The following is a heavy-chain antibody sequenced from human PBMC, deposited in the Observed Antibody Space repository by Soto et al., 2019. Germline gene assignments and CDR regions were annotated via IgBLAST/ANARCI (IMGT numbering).Heavy chain of an antibody. D-gene: IGHD4-17*01. CDR3: AREVEDYGDYDTLYYFDY. J-gene: IGHJ4*02. V-gene: IGHV1-69*13. Sequence: ASVKVSCKASGGTFSSYAISWVRQAPGQGLEWMGGIIPIFGTANYAQKFQGRVTITADESTSTAYMELSSLRSEDTAVYYCAREVEDYGDYDTLYYFDYWGQGTLVTVSS. CDR2: IIPIFGTA. CDR1: GGTFSSYA.